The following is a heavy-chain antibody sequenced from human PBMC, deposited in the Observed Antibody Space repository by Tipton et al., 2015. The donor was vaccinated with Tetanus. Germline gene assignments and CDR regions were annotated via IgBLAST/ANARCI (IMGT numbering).Heavy chain of an antibody. CDR3: ARGRGLGPHEYFEH. CDR1: GYTFTHYG. CDR2: ISPFNENV. J-gene: IGHJ5*02. Sequence: QVQLVQSGAEVKKPGASVKVSCKASGYTFTHYGVNWVRQAPGQGLEWMGWISPFNENVNYAEKFQGRLTMTTDGSTATVYMDLGGLRSDDTAVYYCARGRGLGPHEYFEHWGQGTLVTVSS. V-gene: IGHV1-18*01. D-gene: IGHD3/OR15-3a*01.